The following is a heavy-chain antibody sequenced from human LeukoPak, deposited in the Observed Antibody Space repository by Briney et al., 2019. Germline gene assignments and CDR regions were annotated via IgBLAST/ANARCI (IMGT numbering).Heavy chain of an antibody. CDR1: GGTFSSYA. D-gene: IGHD3-16*01. CDR3: ARDESLGEPVY. CDR2: IIPIFGIA. J-gene: IGHJ4*02. Sequence: SVKVSCKASGGTFSSYAISWVRQAPGQGLEWMGRIIPIFGIANYAQKFQGRVTITADKSTSAAYMELSSLRSEDTAVYYCARDESLGEPVYWGQGTLVTVSS. V-gene: IGHV1-69*04.